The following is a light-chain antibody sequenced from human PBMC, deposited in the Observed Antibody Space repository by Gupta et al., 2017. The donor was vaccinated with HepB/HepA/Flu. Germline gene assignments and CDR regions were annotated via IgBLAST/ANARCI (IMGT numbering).Light chain of an antibody. J-gene: IGKJ3*01. CDR2: AAS. V-gene: IGKV1-39*01. CDR3: QQCYSTPGT. Sequence: VGDRVTITCRVSQSSSNYLDWYQQKPGKAPKLLIYAASSLQSGVPARFSGSGSGTDFTLTISSLQPEDFATYYCQQCYSTPGTFGPGTKVEIK. CDR1: QSSSNY.